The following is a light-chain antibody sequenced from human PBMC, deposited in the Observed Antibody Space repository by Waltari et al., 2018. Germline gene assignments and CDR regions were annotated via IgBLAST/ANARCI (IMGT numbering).Light chain of an antibody. J-gene: IGKJ4*01. CDR2: FAS. CDR3: QHYNEQPLT. V-gene: IGKV3-15*01. Sequence: EIVMTQSPATLSVSPGEGATLSCRASQSISSNLAWYQQKPGQAPRLLIFFASTRAAGIPARFSGSESGTYFTLTISSLQAEDVAIYFCQHYNEQPLTFGGGTKVEIK. CDR1: QSISSN.